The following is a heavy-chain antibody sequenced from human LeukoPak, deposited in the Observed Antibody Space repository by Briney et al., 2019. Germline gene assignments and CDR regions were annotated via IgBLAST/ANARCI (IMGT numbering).Heavy chain of an antibody. CDR2: ISSDGTIK. J-gene: IGHJ4*02. CDR3: ARDGSGRVPEMSAPDY. V-gene: IGHV3-30*04. Sequence: GGSLRLSCAASGFIFNNYAMNWVRQAPGKGLEWVAVISSDGTIKYYADSVRGRFIISRDNSRNTLYLQMNSLRAEDTTVYHCARDGSGRVPEMSAPDYWGQGTLVTVSS. CDR1: GFIFNNYA. D-gene: IGHD3-10*01.